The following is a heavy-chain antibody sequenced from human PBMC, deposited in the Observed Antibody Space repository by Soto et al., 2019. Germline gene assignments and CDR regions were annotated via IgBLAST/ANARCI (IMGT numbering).Heavy chain of an antibody. V-gene: IGHV4-34*01. CDR1: GGSFSGYY. Sequence: SSETLSLTCAVYGGSFSGYYWSWIRQPPGKGLEWIGEINHSGSTNYNPSLKSRVTISVDTSKNQFSLKLSSVTAADTAVYYCARVFIVVVPAASPRGTNWFDPWGQGTLVTVSS. D-gene: IGHD2-2*01. CDR2: INHSGST. CDR3: ARVFIVVVPAASPRGTNWFDP. J-gene: IGHJ5*02.